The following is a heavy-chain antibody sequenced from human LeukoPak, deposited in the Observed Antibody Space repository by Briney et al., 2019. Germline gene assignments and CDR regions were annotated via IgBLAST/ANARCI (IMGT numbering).Heavy chain of an antibody. Sequence: ASVKVSCKVSGYTLTELSMHWVRQAPGKGLEWMGGFDPEDGETIYAQKFQGRVTMTEDTSTDTAYMELSSLRSEDTAVYYCATIHSRVTIFGVVIVYFDYWGQGTLVTVSS. J-gene: IGHJ4*02. CDR1: GYTLTELS. D-gene: IGHD3-3*01. V-gene: IGHV1-24*01. CDR2: FDPEDGET. CDR3: ATIHSRVTIFGVVIVYFDY.